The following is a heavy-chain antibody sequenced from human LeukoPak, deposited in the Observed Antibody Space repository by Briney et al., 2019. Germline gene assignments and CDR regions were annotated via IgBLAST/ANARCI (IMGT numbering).Heavy chain of an antibody. CDR3: ARDFFPIVDSSWYEIGY. D-gene: IGHD6-13*01. J-gene: IGHJ4*02. Sequence: GGSLRLSCAASGFTFSSYSMNWVRQAPGKGLEWVSSISSSSSYIYYADSVRGRFTISRDNSKNTLYLQMDSLRSEDTAVYYCARDFFPIVDSSWYEIGYWGQGTLVTVSS. V-gene: IGHV3-21*01. CDR1: GFTFSSYS. CDR2: ISSSSSYI.